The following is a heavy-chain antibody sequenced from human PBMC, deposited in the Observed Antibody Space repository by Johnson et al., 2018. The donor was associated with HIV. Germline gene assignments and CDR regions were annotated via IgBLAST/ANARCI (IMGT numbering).Heavy chain of an antibody. CDR1: GFTFSSYP. D-gene: IGHD1-26*01. J-gene: IGHJ3*02. Sequence: QVQLVESGGGVVLPGRSLRLSCAASGFTFSSYPMHWVRQAPGKGLEWMTVISYDGRNKYHADSVKGRFTISRDNSKNTLYLQMNSLRAEDTAVYYCAREGAWEPPLDAIDIWGQWTMVTVSS. CDR3: AREGAWEPPLDAIDI. V-gene: IGHV3-30*04. CDR2: ISYDGRNK.